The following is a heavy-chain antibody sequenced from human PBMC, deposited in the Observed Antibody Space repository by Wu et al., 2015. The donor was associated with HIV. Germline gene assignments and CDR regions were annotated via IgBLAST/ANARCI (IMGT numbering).Heavy chain of an antibody. CDR3: ARDAADIVVVPAAEKDY. J-gene: IGHJ4*02. CDR2: ISAYNGNT. V-gene: IGHV1-18*04. D-gene: IGHD2-2*01. CDR1: GYSLSAYY. Sequence: QVQLVQSGAEVKKPGASVKVSCKASGYSLSAYYMHWVRQAPGQGLEWMGWISAYNGNTNYAQKLQGRVTMTTDTSTSTAYMELRSLRSDDTAVYYCARDAADIVVVPAAEKDYWGQGTLVTVSS.